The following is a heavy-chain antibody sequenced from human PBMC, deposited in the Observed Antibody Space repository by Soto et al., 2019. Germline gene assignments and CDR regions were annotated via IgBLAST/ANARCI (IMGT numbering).Heavy chain of an antibody. Sequence: GGSLRLSCAASGFTFSNAWMSWVRQAPGKGLEWVGRIKSKTDGGTTDYAAPVKGRFTISRDDSKNTLYLQMNSLKTEDTAVYYCTTGLPGYDFWSGYPTADYWGQGTLVTVSS. CDR3: TTGLPGYDFWSGYPTADY. CDR2: IKSKTDGGTT. J-gene: IGHJ4*02. CDR1: GFTFSNAW. D-gene: IGHD3-3*01. V-gene: IGHV3-15*01.